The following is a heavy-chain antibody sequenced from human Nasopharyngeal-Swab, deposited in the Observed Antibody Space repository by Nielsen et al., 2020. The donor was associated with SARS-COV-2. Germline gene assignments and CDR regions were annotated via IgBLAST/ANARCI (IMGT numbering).Heavy chain of an antibody. CDR3: ARNGLLEWTGDFYYYYMDV. V-gene: IGHV2-26*01. CDR2: IFSNDEK. CDR1: GFSLSNARMG. J-gene: IGHJ6*03. D-gene: IGHD3-3*01. Sequence: GPTLVTPTETLTLTCTVSGFSLSNARMGVSWIRQPPGKALEWLAHIFSNDEKSYSTSLKSRLTISKDTSKSQVVLTMTNMDPVDTATYYCARNGLLEWTGDFYYYYMDVWGKGTTVTVSS.